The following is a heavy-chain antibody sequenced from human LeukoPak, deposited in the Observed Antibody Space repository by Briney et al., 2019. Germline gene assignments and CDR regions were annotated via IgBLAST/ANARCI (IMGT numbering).Heavy chain of an antibody. CDR1: GGSISSYY. D-gene: IGHD1-26*01. V-gene: IGHV4-59*01. J-gene: IGHJ3*02. CDR3: ARGATSDAFDI. CDR2: IYYSGST. Sequence: SETLSLTCTVSGGSISSYYWSWIRQPPGKGLEWIGYIYYSGSTNYNPSLKSRVTISVDTSKNQFSLKLSSVTAADTAVYYCARGATSDAFDIWGQGTMVTVSS.